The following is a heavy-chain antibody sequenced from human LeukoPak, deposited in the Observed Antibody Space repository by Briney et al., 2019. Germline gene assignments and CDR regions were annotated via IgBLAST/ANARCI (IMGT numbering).Heavy chain of an antibody. CDR2: ISAYNGDT. J-gene: IGHJ6*02. CDR1: GYTFTSYG. V-gene: IGHV1-18*01. CDR3: ARWGYYYGMDV. Sequence: ASVKVSCKASGYTFTSYGISWVRQAPGQGLEWMGWISAYNGDTNYAQKLQGRVTMTRNTSISTAYMELSSLRSEDTAVYYCARWGYYYGMDVWGQGTTVTVSS. D-gene: IGHD3-16*01.